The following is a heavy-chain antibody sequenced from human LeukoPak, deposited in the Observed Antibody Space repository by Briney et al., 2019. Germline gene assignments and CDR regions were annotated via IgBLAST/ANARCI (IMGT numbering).Heavy chain of an antibody. CDR3: ATAYDFWTGYPSFDY. Sequence: SETLSLTCTVSGGSISSSSYYWGWIRQPPGKGLEWIGSIYYSGSTNYNPSLKSRVTISVDTSKNQFSLKLSSVTAADTAVYYCATAYDFWTGYPSFDYWGQGTLVTVSS. J-gene: IGHJ4*02. CDR2: IYYSGST. V-gene: IGHV4-39*07. CDR1: GGSISSSSYY. D-gene: IGHD3-3*01.